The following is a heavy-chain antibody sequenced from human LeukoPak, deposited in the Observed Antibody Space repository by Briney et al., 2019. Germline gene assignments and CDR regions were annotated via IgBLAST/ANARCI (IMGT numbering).Heavy chain of an antibody. CDR1: GGSISTHY. Sequence: SETLSLTCSVSGGSISTHYWSWIRQPPGKGLEWIGYIYYGGSTNYNPSLKSRVIISVDTSKNEFSLNVSSVTAADTAVYYCARHYGYSYGPDYWGQGTLVTVSS. V-gene: IGHV4-59*08. D-gene: IGHD5-18*01. J-gene: IGHJ4*02. CDR3: ARHYGYSYGPDY. CDR2: IYYGGST.